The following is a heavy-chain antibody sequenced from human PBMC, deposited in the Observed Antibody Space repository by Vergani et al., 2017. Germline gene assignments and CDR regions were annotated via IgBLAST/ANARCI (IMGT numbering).Heavy chain of an antibody. CDR3: ATSLPYSSGWYAYYYYYMDV. CDR1: GGSFSGYY. Sequence: QVQLQQWGAGLLKPSETLSLTCAVYGGSFSGYYWSWIRQPPGKGLEWIGEINHSVSTNYNPSLKSRVTISVDTSKNQFSLKLSSVTAADTAVYYCATSLPYSSGWYAYYYYYMDVWGKGTTVTVSS. CDR2: INHSVST. J-gene: IGHJ6*03. D-gene: IGHD6-19*01. V-gene: IGHV4-34*01.